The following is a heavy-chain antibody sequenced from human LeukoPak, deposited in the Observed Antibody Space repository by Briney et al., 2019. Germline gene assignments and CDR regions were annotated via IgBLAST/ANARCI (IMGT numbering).Heavy chain of an antibody. CDR2: ISGSGGST. V-gene: IGHV3-23*01. J-gene: IGHJ4*01. Sequence: GGSLRLSCAASGFTFSSYAMSWVRQAPGKGLEWVSAISGSGGSTYYADSVKGRFTISRDNAKSSIYPQMNSLRAEDTAIYYCARIGHDLYPTFDFWGNGNLITVSS. CDR3: ARIGHDLYPTFDF. D-gene: IGHD2-8*01. CDR1: GFTFSSYA.